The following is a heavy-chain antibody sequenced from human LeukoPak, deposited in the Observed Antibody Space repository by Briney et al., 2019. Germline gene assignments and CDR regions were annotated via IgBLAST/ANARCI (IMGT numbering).Heavy chain of an antibody. Sequence: SETLSLTCTVSGASIDSYYWGWIRQPPGKGLEWIGSIYYSGSTYYNPSLKSRVTISVDTSKNQFSLKLSSVTAADTAVYYCARAVLGIGSGYPGSHDYYYYYMDVWGKGTTVTISS. D-gene: IGHD3-22*01. V-gene: IGHV4-39*01. CDR3: ARAVLGIGSGYPGSHDYYYYYMDV. J-gene: IGHJ6*03. CDR2: IYYSGST. CDR1: GASIDSYY.